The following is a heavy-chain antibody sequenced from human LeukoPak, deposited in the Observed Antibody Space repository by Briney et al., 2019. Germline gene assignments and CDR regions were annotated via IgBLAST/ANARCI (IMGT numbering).Heavy chain of an antibody. CDR1: GYTFTSYG. CDR2: ISAYNGNT. CDR3: ARGGAADPYDSSGYAFDI. V-gene: IGHV1-18*01. D-gene: IGHD3-22*01. Sequence: GASVKVSCKASGYTFTSYGISWVRQAPGQGLEWMGWISAYNGNTNYAQELQGRVTMTTDTSTSTAYMELRSLRSDDTAVYYCARGGAADPYDSSGYAFDIWGQGTMVTVSS. J-gene: IGHJ3*02.